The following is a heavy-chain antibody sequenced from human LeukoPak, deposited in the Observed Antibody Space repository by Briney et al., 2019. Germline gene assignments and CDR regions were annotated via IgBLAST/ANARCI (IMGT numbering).Heavy chain of an antibody. CDR3: AKNLYCSSTSCHDAFDI. J-gene: IGHJ3*02. CDR2: ISGSGDSR. D-gene: IGHD2-2*01. Sequence: GGSLRLSCAASGFTFSNYGLSWVRQAPGKGPEWVSGISGSGDSRYYADSVKGRFTISRDNSKNTLYLQMNSLRAEDTAVYYRAKNLYCSSTSCHDAFDIWGQGTMVTVSS. CDR1: GFTFSNYG. V-gene: IGHV3-23*01.